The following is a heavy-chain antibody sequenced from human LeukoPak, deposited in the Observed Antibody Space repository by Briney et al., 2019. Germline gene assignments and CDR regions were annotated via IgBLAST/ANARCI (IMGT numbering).Heavy chain of an antibody. J-gene: IGHJ3*02. CDR3: AKDLGAAAGNGNDAFDI. CDR2: ISWNSGSI. D-gene: IGHD6-13*01. V-gene: IGHV3-9*03. Sequence: GGSLRLSCAASGFTFDDYAMHCVRQAPGKGLEWVSGISWNSGSIGYADSVKGRFTISRDNAKNSLYLQMNSLRAEDMALYYCAKDLGAAAGNGNDAFDIWGQGTMVTVSS. CDR1: GFTFDDYA.